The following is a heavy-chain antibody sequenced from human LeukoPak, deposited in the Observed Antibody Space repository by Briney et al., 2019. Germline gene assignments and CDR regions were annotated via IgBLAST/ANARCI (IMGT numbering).Heavy chain of an antibody. V-gene: IGHV4-4*07. J-gene: IGHJ4*02. CDR3: ARDNYYDSSGYYDFPTLDY. CDR2: IYTSGST. CDR1: GGSISSYY. Sequence: SETLSLTCTVSGGSISSYYWSWIRQPAGKGLEWIGRIYTSGSTNYNPSLKSRVTMSVDTSKNQFPLKLSSVTAADTAVYYCARDNYYDSSGYYDFPTLDYWGQGTLVTVSS. D-gene: IGHD3-22*01.